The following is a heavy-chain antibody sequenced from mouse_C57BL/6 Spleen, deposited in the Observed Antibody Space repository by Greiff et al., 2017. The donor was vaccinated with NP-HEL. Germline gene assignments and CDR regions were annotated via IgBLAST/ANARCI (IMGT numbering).Heavy chain of an antibody. D-gene: IGHD1-1*01. Sequence: EVKLMESGGDLVKPGGSLKFSCAASGFTFSSYGMPWVRQTPDQRLEWVATISSGGSYTYYPDSVKGRFTISRDNAKNTLYLQMSSLKSEDTAMYYCARGSTIVEGGAMDYWGQGTSVTVSS. CDR2: ISSGGSYT. V-gene: IGHV5-6*01. CDR3: ARGSTIVEGGAMDY. J-gene: IGHJ4*01. CDR1: GFTFSSYG.